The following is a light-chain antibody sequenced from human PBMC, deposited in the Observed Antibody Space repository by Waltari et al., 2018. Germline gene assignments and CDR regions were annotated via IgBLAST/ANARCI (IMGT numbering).Light chain of an antibody. CDR1: QSVSSSY. CDR3: QQYGSSPLT. V-gene: IGKV3-20*01. Sequence: EIVLTQSPGTLSLSPGERATLSCRTSQSVSSSYLAWYQQKPGQAPRLLIYGAASRATGIPDRLSGSGSGTDFTFNISRLEPEDFAVYYCQQYGSSPLTFGQGTKVEIK. CDR2: GAA. J-gene: IGKJ1*01.